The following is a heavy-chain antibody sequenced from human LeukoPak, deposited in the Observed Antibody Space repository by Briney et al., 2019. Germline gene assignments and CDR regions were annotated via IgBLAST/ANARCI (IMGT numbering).Heavy chain of an antibody. Sequence: PGGSLRLSCAGSGFTLSNYWMHWVRQGPGKGLAWVSRIYSDGSRTTYADSVKGRFTISGDNAKNTLYLQMNSLRADDTAVYYCAREASWRYYDSSGYIHWGQGTLVTVSS. V-gene: IGHV3-74*03. D-gene: IGHD3-22*01. CDR1: GFTLSNYW. CDR2: IYSDGSRT. J-gene: IGHJ4*02. CDR3: AREASWRYYDSSGYIH.